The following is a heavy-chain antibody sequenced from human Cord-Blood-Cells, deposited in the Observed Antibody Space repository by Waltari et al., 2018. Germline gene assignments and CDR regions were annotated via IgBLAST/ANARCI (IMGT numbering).Heavy chain of an antibody. CDR2: FDPETGET. D-gene: IGHD1-26*01. CDR1: GYTLTELS. CDR3: ATVEKGRELLPADGFDP. J-gene: IGHJ5*02. Sequence: QVQLVQSGAEVKKPGASVKVSCKVSGYTLTELSMHWVRQAPGKGLEWMGGFDPETGETIYAQKVQGRVTMTEDTSTDTAYMELSSLRSEDTAVYYCATVEKGRELLPADGFDPWGQGTLVTVSS. V-gene: IGHV1-24*01.